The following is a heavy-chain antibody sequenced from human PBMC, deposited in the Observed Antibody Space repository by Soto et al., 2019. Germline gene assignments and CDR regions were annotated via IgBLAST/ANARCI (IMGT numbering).Heavy chain of an antibody. V-gene: IGHV3-11*01. Sequence: QVQLVESGGGLVKPGGSLRLSCAASGFTFGDYYMSWIRQAPGKGLEWVSYISSSGSSTYYVDSVRGRFTISRDNAKNXXXXXXXXXXXXXXXXXXXXXXXXXRPAAWYWGQGTLVTVSS. CDR1: GFTFGDYY. CDR2: ISSSGSST. CDR3: XXXXXXRPAAWY. J-gene: IGHJ4*02. D-gene: IGHD6-6*01.